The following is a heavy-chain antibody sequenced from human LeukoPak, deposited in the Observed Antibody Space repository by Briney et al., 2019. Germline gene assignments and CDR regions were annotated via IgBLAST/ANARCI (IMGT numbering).Heavy chain of an antibody. Sequence: SETLSLTCSVSGASINDYYWTWIRQPPGKGLEWIGYVYHTGTSGYHPSLKSRVAMSLDTSKNQVSLKLRSVTAADTAVYFCTRIVNGGHFDYWGQGTLVTVSS. V-gene: IGHV4-59*01. CDR1: GASINDYY. J-gene: IGHJ4*02. CDR2: VYHTGTS. CDR3: TRIVNGGHFDY. D-gene: IGHD2-8*01.